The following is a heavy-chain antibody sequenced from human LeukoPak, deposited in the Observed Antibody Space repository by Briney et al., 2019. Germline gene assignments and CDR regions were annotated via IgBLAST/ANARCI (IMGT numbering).Heavy chain of an antibody. Sequence: PGGSLRLSCVVSGFIFSDYTMYWVRQPPGKGLEWVAMISYDGSKMYYAGSVKGRFTISRDNSKNTLYLHMTSLCGDDRAMYFCTRDQIENGYSNGWFYWGQGTPVTVSS. CDR2: ISYDGSKM. V-gene: IGHV3-30*04. CDR3: TRDQIENGYSNGWFY. CDR1: GFIFSDYT. J-gene: IGHJ4*02. D-gene: IGHD6-19*01.